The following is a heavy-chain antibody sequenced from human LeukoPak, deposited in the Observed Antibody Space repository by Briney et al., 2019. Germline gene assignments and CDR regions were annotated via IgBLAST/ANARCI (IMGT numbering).Heavy chain of an antibody. CDR2: IYTSGST. Sequence: SETLSLTCTVSGGSITDYYWSWIRQPAGKGLEWIGRIYTSGSTNYNPSLKGRVSISVDKSQNQFSLKLTSVTAADTAVYYCARDGTEDYYDRTAVYFDSWGQGTLVTVSS. V-gene: IGHV4-4*07. D-gene: IGHD3-22*01. CDR1: GGSITDYY. CDR3: ARDGTEDYYDRTAVYFDS. J-gene: IGHJ4*02.